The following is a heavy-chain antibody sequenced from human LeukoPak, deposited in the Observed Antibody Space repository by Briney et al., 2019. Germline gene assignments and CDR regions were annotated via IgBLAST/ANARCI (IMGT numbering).Heavy chain of an antibody. Sequence: PGGSLRLSCAASGFTFSDYYMSWIRQAPGKGLEWVSSISVSGSTAYYVDSVKGRFTISRDNSKNTLYLQMNSLRVEDTAVYYCAKDMRASYWGQGTLVPVSS. J-gene: IGHJ4*02. V-gene: IGHV3-23*01. D-gene: IGHD2-2*01. CDR3: AKDMRASY. CDR2: ISVSGSTA. CDR1: GFTFSDYY.